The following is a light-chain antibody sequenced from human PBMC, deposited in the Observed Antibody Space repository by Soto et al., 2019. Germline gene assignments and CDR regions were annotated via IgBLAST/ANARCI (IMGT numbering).Light chain of an antibody. V-gene: IGLV2-14*01. J-gene: IGLJ1*01. CDR2: DVN. CDR3: SSYKSSSTLPDV. CDR1: SSDVGGYNL. Sequence: QSALTLPASVSGSPGQSITISCTGTSSDVGGYNLVSWYQQYPDKAPKLMIFDVNTRPSGVSNRFSGSKSGNTASLTISGLQAEDEADYYCSSYKSSSTLPDVFGTGTKVTVL.